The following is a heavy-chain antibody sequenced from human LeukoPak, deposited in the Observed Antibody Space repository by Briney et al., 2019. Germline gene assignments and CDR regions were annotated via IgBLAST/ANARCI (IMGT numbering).Heavy chain of an antibody. V-gene: IGHV3-73*01. CDR2: IRSKANSYAT. Sequence: GGSLRLSCAASGFTFSGSAVHWVRQASGKGLEWVGRIRSKANSYATAYAASVKGRFTISRDDSKNTAYLQMNSLKTEDTAVYYCTRQVAGWSLAAAGANWFDPWGQGTLVTVSS. CDR3: TRQVAGWSLAAAGANWFDP. D-gene: IGHD6-13*01. J-gene: IGHJ5*02. CDR1: GFTFSGSA.